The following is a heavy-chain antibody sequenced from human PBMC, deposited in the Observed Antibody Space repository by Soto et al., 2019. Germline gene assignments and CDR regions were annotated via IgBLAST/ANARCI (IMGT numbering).Heavy chain of an antibody. D-gene: IGHD1-26*01. CDR2: TYYRSKWYY. CDR1: GDSVSSNSAG. V-gene: IGHV6-1*01. J-gene: IGHJ4*01. CDR3: ARGEQYSGRIFDY. Sequence: SQTLSLTCAITGDSVSSNSAGWSWVRQSPSRGLEWLGRTYYRSKWYYEYAVSVRGRITINPDTSKNQYSLQLNSVTPEDTAVYFCARGEQYSGRIFDYWGQGSLVTVSS.